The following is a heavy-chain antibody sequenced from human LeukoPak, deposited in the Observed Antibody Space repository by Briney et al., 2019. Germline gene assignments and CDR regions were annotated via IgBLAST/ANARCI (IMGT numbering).Heavy chain of an antibody. Sequence: SETLSLTCTVSGDSISNSYWSWIRQPPGTGLEWVGYIQYSGRTNYNPSLKSRVTISIDTSKNEFSLSLSSVTAADTAVYYCARRVVDTAMTWANWFDPWGQGTLVTVSS. CDR1: GDSISNSY. J-gene: IGHJ5*02. CDR2: IQYSGRT. V-gene: IGHV4-59*08. CDR3: ARRVVDTAMTWANWFDP. D-gene: IGHD5-18*01.